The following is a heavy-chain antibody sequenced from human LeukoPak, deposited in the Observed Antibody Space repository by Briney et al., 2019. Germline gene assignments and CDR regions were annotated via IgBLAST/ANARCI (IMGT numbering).Heavy chain of an antibody. CDR2: IYYSGST. J-gene: IGHJ5*02. Sequence: SQTLSLTCTVSGGSISSGGYYWSWIRQHPGKGLEWIGYIYYSGSTYYNPSLKSRVTISVDTSKNQFPLKLSSVTAADTAVYYCASGGYSSSWYGEYWFDPWGQGTLVTVSS. CDR3: ASGGYSSSWYGEYWFDP. D-gene: IGHD6-13*01. CDR1: GGSISSGGYY. V-gene: IGHV4-31*03.